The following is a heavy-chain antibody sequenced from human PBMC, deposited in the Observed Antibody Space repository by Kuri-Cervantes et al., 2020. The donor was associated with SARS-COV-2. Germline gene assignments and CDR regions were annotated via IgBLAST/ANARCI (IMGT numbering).Heavy chain of an antibody. CDR2: INPDGSYT. V-gene: IGHV3-74*01. Sequence: GESLKISCAASGFTFSGHWIHWVRQAPGKGLVWVSRINPDGSYTNNADSVKGRFTLSRDNAKNSLYLQMNSLRAEGTALYYCAKEGPSVGWFDPWGQGTLVTVSS. J-gene: IGHJ5*02. CDR1: GFTFSGHW. CDR3: AKEGPSVGWFDP.